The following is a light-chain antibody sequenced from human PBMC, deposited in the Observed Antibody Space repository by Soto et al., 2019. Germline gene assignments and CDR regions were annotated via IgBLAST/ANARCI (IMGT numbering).Light chain of an antibody. J-gene: IGKJ3*01. Sequence: DILMTQSQSSVSASVGDRVTITCRASQAVKFWLAWNQQKPGRAPQLLIYAASTLQSGVPSRFTGTGSGTDFTLTITSLQPEDVATYFCLQTSYFPFTFGPGTRVDIK. CDR1: QAVKFW. CDR2: AAS. CDR3: LQTSYFPFT. V-gene: IGKV1-12*01.